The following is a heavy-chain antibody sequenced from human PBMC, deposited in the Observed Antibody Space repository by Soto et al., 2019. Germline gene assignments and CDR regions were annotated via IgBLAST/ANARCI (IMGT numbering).Heavy chain of an antibody. CDR1: GGSFSGYY. Sequence: SETLSLTCAVYGGSFSGYYWSWIRQPPGKGLEWIGEINHSGSTNYNPSLKSRVTISVDTSKNQFSLKLSSVTAADTAVYYCARVVWYFYYYYMDVWGKGTTVTVSS. V-gene: IGHV4-34*01. CDR3: ARVVWYFYYYYMDV. J-gene: IGHJ6*03. CDR2: INHSGST. D-gene: IGHD3-16*01.